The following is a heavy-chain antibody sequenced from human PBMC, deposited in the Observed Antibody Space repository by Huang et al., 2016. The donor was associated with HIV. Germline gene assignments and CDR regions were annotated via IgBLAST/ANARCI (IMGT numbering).Heavy chain of an antibody. V-gene: IGHV4-34*01. Sequence: QQQLQQWGAGLLKPSETLSLTCAVYGGSFTNYYWGWIRQPPGKGLEWIGEINNGGRTKYSPSLKRRVTMSMDTSKNQVSLELTSVSAADTAVDYCVRGPRYVSADWYARLRNYWFFDLWGRGSLVSVSS. J-gene: IGHJ2*01. CDR3: VRGPRYVSADWYARLRNYWFFDL. CDR2: INNGGRT. CDR1: GGSFTNYY. D-gene: IGHD3-9*01.